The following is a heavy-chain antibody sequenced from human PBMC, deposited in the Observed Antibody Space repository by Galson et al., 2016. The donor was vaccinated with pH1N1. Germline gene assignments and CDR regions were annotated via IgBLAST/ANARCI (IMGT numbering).Heavy chain of an antibody. D-gene: IGHD5-18*01. CDR3: ARHSGDGYRYGSERYFDY. V-gene: IGHV5-51*01. Sequence: QSGAEVKKPGESLKISCKGSGSSFTRYWIGWVRQMPGKGLEWMGIIFPDDSDTRYSPSFQGQVTISADKSISTAYLPWSSLKASDTAMYYCARHSGDGYRYGSERYFDYWGQGTLVTVSS. J-gene: IGHJ4*02. CDR1: GSSFTRYW. CDR2: IFPDDSDT.